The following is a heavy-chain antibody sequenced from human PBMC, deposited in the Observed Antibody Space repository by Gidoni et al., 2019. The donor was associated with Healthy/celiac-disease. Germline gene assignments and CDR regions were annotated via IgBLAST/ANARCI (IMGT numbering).Heavy chain of an antibody. CDR3: AKAQGGSSWYFFDY. Sequence: EVQLVESGGGLVQPGRSLRLSCAASGLTFDDYAMHWVRQAPGKGLEWVSGIMWNSGSIGYADSVKGRFTISRDNAKNSLYLQMNSLRAEDTALYYCAKAQGGSSWYFFDYWGQGTLVTVSS. CDR1: GLTFDDYA. J-gene: IGHJ4*02. CDR2: IMWNSGSI. V-gene: IGHV3-9*01. D-gene: IGHD6-13*01.